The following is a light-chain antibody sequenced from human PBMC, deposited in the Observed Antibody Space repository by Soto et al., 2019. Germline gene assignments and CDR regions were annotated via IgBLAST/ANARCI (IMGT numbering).Light chain of an antibody. V-gene: IGLV3-21*02. J-gene: IGLJ1*01. CDR1: NIGIKS. CDR3: QVWDSSSDLRV. CDR2: VDN. Sequence: SYELTQPPSVSVAPGQTARITCGRNNIGIKSVHWYQQKPGQAPVLVVYVDNERPSGIPERFSGSNSGNTATLTIRRVEVGDEADYYCQVWDSSSDLRVFGTGTKVTVL.